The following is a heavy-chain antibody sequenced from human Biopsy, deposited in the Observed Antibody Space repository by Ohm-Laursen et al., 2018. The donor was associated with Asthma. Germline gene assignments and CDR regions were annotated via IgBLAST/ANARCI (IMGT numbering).Heavy chain of an antibody. CDR1: GFAFGKYG. CDR2: ISKDASTQ. CDR3: VRDGTDDAFDI. D-gene: IGHD1-1*01. J-gene: IGHJ3*02. Sequence: SLRLSCAAPGFAFGKYGMYWVRQAPGKGLEWVGVISKDASTQDYADSVKGRFTMARDNSKNTLDLQMNSLREEDTAVYYCVRDGTDDAFDIWGQGTVVSVSS. V-gene: IGHV3-30*06.